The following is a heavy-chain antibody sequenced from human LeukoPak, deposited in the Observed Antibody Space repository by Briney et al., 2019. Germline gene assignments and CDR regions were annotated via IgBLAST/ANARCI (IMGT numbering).Heavy chain of an antibody. J-gene: IGHJ4*02. CDR3: ARVSGS. CDR2: ISSSSSTI. D-gene: IGHD3-10*01. CDR1: GFTFSNCW. V-gene: IGHV3-48*04. Sequence: GGSLRLSCAASGFTFSNCWMTWVRQAPGKGLEWVSYISSSSSTIYYADSVKGRFTISRDNAKNSLYLQMNSLRAEDTAVYYCARVSGSWGQGTLVTVSS.